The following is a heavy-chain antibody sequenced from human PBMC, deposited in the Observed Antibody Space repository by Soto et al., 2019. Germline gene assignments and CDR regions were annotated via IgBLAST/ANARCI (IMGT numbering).Heavy chain of an antibody. D-gene: IGHD1-1*01. J-gene: IGHJ3*01. V-gene: IGHV3-53*04. Sequence: EVQLVESGGGLVQPGGSLRLSCAASGFTVSSNYMSWVRQAPGQGLECVSVIDSDGTTYYADSVKGRFTISRHNSKNTLYLQMDSLRAEDTAVYYCARVRTQGWGQGTMVTVSS. CDR2: IDSDGTT. CDR3: ARVRTQG. CDR1: GFTVSSNY.